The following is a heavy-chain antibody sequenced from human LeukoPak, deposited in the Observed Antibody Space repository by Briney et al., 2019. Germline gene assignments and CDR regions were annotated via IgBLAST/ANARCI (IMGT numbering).Heavy chain of an antibody. CDR1: GFTFSTYS. Sequence: GGSLRLSCAASGFTFSTYSMHWVRRAPGKGLEWVSSIGGNSKYIYYADSVKGRFTTSRDNAENSLYLQMNSLRAEDTAVYYCARGPDIVVIPIVDDAFDIWGQGTMVTVSS. CDR3: ARGPDIVVIPIVDDAFDI. J-gene: IGHJ3*02. V-gene: IGHV3-21*01. CDR2: IGGNSKYI. D-gene: IGHD2-2*01.